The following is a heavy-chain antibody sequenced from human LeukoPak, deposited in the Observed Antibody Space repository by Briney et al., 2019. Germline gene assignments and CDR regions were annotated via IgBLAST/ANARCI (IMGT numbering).Heavy chain of an antibody. J-gene: IGHJ4*02. CDR2: INQDGSEK. Sequence: PGGSLRLSCAVSGLTFRRFWMSWVRQAPGKGLEWGANINQDGSEKYFVDSVKGRFTISRDNSKNSLHLQMNTLRAEDTALYYCARERDGRFFDYWGQGTLVTVSS. V-gene: IGHV3-7*01. CDR3: ARERDGRFFDY. CDR1: GLTFRRFW. D-gene: IGHD5-24*01.